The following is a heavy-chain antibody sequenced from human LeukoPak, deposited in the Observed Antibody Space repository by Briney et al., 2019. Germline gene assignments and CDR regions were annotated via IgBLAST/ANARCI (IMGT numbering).Heavy chain of an antibody. Sequence: GASVEVSCKASAYTFSNYDIHWVRQATGQGLEWMGWIDPNSGNTGYAQKFQGRVTITWDTSITTAYMELSSLRSEDTAVYYCARGHGSGTYYNVWVDLWGQGTLVTVSS. J-gene: IGHJ5*02. CDR2: IDPNSGNT. D-gene: IGHD3-10*01. CDR1: AYTFSNYD. V-gene: IGHV1-8*03. CDR3: ARGHGSGTYYNVWVDL.